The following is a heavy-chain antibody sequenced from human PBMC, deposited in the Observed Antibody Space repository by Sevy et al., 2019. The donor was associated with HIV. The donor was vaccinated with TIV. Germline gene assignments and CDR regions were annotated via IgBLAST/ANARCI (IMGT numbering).Heavy chain of an antibody. J-gene: IGHJ4*02. CDR3: ARGVAVPAQGHFEY. D-gene: IGHD2-2*01. CDR2: INPNSGAT. V-gene: IGHV1-2*06. CDR1: GYTFTVYS. Sequence: ASVKVSCKASGYTFTVYSLHWVRQAPGQGLEWMGRINPNSGATNYAQKFQGRVTMTRDTSISTAYMELSRLTSDDTAVYYCARGVAVPAQGHFEYWGQVTLVTVSS.